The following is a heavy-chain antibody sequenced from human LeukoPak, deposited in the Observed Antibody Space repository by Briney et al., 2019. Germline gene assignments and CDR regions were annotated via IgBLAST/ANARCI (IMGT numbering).Heavy chain of an antibody. CDR3: AKGVSGPQYYFHY. CDR2: ITGSGDGT. D-gene: IGHD4-11*01. J-gene: IGHJ4*02. CDR1: VFAFSNYA. V-gene: IGHV3-23*01. Sequence: GGSLRLSCVASVFAFSNYAMRWVRQAPEKGLEWVSSITGSGDGTYYADSVKGRFTISRDNSRNTLYLQMRGLRAEDAAVYYCAKGVSGPQYYFHYWGQGTLVTVSS.